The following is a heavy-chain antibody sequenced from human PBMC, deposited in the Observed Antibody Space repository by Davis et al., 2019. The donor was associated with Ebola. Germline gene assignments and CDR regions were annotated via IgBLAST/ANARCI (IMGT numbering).Heavy chain of an antibody. J-gene: IGHJ6*03. Sequence: PGGSLRLSCAASGFTFSSYAMSWVRQAPGKGLEWVSAISGSGGSTYYADSVKGRFTISRDNSKNTLYLQMNSLRAEDTAVYYCAKDRYCSSTSCHRRDPYYYYYYMDVWGKGTTVTVSS. CDR3: AKDRYCSSTSCHRRDPYYYYYYMDV. CDR1: GFTFSSYA. D-gene: IGHD2-2*01. V-gene: IGHV3-23*01. CDR2: ISGSGGST.